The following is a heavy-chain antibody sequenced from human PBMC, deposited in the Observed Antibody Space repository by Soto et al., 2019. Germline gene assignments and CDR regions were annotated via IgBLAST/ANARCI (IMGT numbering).Heavy chain of an antibody. CDR3: ARRHSSSSAFDP. CDR1: GYTLTTYC. V-gene: IGHV5-10-1*01. Sequence: GESLKISCKGSGYTLTTYCNTWVRQMPGKGLEWMGRIDPSDSYTNYSPSFQGHVTISADKSISTAYLQWSSLKASDTAMYYCARRHSSSSAFDPWGQGTLVTVSS. CDR2: IDPSDSYT. J-gene: IGHJ5*02. D-gene: IGHD6-13*01.